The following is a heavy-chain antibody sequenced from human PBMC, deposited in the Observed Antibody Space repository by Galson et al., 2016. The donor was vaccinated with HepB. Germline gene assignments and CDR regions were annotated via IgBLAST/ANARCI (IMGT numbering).Heavy chain of an antibody. CDR2: IWFHGSIK. J-gene: IGHJ6*04. Sequence: SLRLSCAASGITFSSYGMHWVRQAPGKGLEWVAVIWFHGSIKYYADSVKGRFTISRDNSKNPLSLQMNSLTADDTAIYYCVQGSTAPAVWGKGTTVTVSS. V-gene: IGHV3-33*06. CDR1: GITFSSYG. CDR3: VQGSTAPAV. D-gene: IGHD1-26*01.